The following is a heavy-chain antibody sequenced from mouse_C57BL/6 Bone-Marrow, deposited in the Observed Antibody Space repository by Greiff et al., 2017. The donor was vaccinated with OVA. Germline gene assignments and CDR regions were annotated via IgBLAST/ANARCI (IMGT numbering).Heavy chain of an antibody. V-gene: IGHV1-5*01. CDR3: TRLYYSNCLDY. D-gene: IGHD2-5*01. CDR2: IYPGNSDT. J-gene: IGHJ2*01. Sequence: VQLQQSGTVLARPGASVKMSCKTSGYTFTSYWMHWVKQRPGQGLEWIGAIYPGNSDTSYNQKFKGKAKLTAVTSASTAYMELSSLTNEDSAVYYYTRLYYSNCLDYWGQGTTLTVSS. CDR1: GYTFTSYW.